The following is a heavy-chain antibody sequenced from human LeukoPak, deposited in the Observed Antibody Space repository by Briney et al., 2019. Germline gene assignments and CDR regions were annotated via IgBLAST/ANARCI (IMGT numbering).Heavy chain of an antibody. Sequence: GGSLRLSCAASGFTFSSYGMHWVRQAPGKGLEWVAFIRYDGSNKYYADSVKGRFTISRDNSKNTLYLQMNSLRAEDTAVYYCASGAGGSLLLTWFDYWGQGTLVTVSS. CDR1: GFTFSSYG. D-gene: IGHD6-13*01. CDR3: ASGAGGSLLLTWFDY. CDR2: IRYDGSNK. V-gene: IGHV3-30*02. J-gene: IGHJ4*02.